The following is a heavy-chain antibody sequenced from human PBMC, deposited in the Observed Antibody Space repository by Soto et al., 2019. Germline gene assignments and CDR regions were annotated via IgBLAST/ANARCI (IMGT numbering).Heavy chain of an antibody. V-gene: IGHV3-30*03. Sequence: QVQLVEAGGGVVQPGRSLRISCEASEFTFRNYVMHWVRQGPGKGLEWVASISDDGVNKYYADSVTGRFTISIDNSKDTVCVQINSLRVEDTAIYHCARTPAVFNQYYFDHWGQGTLVTVSS. CDR3: ARTPAVFNQYYFDH. CDR2: ISDDGVNK. J-gene: IGHJ4*02. CDR1: EFTFRNYV. D-gene: IGHD6-19*01.